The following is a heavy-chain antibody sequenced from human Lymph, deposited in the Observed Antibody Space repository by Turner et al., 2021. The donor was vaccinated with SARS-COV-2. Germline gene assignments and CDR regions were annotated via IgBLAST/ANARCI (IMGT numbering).Heavy chain of an antibody. CDR3: ARDLGTYGMDV. J-gene: IGHJ6*02. Sequence: EVQLVATGGGLIQPGGSLRLPCAVSGIIVSRNYMNWVRQAPGKGLEWVSVNYSGGTTYYADSVKGRFTISRDNSKNTLYLQMNSLRVEDTAVYYCARDLGTYGMDVWGQGTTVTVSS. CDR2: NYSGGTT. V-gene: IGHV3-53*02. D-gene: IGHD6-13*01. CDR1: GIIVSRNY.